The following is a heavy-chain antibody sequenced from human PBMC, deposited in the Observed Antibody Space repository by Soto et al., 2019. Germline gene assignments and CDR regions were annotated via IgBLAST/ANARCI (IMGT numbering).Heavy chain of an antibody. D-gene: IGHD3-10*01. Sequence: PGGSLRLSCAASGFTFSSYAMHWVRQAPGKGLEWVAVISYDGSNKYYADSVKGRFTISRDNSKNTLYLQMNSLRAEDTAVYYCGRDEPPLWLGDGFDSWGQEPRVTVS. V-gene: IGHV3-30-3*01. CDR2: ISYDGSNK. J-gene: IGHJ4*02. CDR3: GRDEPPLWLGDGFDS. CDR1: GFTFSSYA.